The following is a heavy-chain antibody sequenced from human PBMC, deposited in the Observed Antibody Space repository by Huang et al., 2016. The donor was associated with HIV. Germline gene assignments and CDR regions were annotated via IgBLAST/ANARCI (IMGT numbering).Heavy chain of an antibody. CDR3: AKGSERSLTGPKYQYYFDY. CDR1: IFTFSTAA. Sequence: EVQLLESGGGLVQPGGSLRLSCAASIFTFSTAAMSWVRQAPGKVLEWVSGIIGSGSSTYYADSVQGRFTISRDNSRNTLYLQMKSLRVEDTAIYYCAKGSERSLTGPKYQYYFDYWGQGTLVTVSS. J-gene: IGHJ4*02. V-gene: IGHV3-23*01. CDR2: IIGSGSST. D-gene: IGHD3-3*01.